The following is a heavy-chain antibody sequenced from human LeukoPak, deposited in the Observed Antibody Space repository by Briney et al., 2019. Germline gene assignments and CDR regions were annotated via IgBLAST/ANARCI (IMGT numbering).Heavy chain of an antibody. J-gene: IGHJ4*02. CDR2: IYYSGST. Sequence: SETLSLTCTVSGGSISSSSYYWGWIRQPPGKGLEWIGSIYYSGSTYYNPSLKSRVTISVDASKNQFSLKLSSVTAADTAVYYCAREGNYYDSSGHRGGFDYWGQGTLVTVSS. CDR1: GGSISSSSYY. CDR3: AREGNYYDSSGHRGGFDY. V-gene: IGHV4-39*07. D-gene: IGHD3-22*01.